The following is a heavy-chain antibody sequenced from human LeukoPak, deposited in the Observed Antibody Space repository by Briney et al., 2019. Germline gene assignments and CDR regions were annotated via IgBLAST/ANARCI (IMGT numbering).Heavy chain of an antibody. CDR2: IYPDDSDT. J-gene: IGHJ4*02. CDR1: GYSFLNYW. Sequence: GESLKISCKGSGYSFLNYWIGWVRQMPGKGLEWMAIIYPDDSDTKYSPTFQGQVTISADKSITTAFLQWSSLKASDTAMYYCAILSSGWYYFDYWGQGTLVTVSS. CDR3: AILSSGWYYFDY. D-gene: IGHD6-19*01. V-gene: IGHV5-51*01.